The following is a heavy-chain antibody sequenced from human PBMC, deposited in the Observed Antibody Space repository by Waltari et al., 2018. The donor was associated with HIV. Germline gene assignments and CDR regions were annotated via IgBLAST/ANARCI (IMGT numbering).Heavy chain of an antibody. J-gene: IGHJ4*02. Sequence: EVQLVESGGVLVQRGGSLRLSGVGSGFLFSHYCVTWVRQAPGKGMECESNIKQDGREKNYVDSVAGRFSISRDNANKSLYLQLNSLRDEDTAVYYCARVYSSTTGRALDYWGQGALITVSS. CDR2: IKQDGREK. CDR3: ARVYSSTTGRALDY. CDR1: GFLFSHYC. V-gene: IGHV3-7*01. D-gene: IGHD2-2*01.